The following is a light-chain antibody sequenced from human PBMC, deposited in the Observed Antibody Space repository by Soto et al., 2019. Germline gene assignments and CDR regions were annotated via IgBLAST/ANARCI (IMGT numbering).Light chain of an antibody. Sequence: QSVLTQPPSVSGAPGQRVTISCTGSSSNIGAGHAVHWYQQLPGTAPKLLIHSNNNRPSGVPDRFSGSKSGTSASLAIAGLQADDEADYYCSSFRSLSNTTFTVVFGGGTQLTVL. CDR3: SSFRSLSNTTFTVV. CDR1: SSNIGAGHA. V-gene: IGLV1-40*01. CDR2: SNN. J-gene: IGLJ2*01.